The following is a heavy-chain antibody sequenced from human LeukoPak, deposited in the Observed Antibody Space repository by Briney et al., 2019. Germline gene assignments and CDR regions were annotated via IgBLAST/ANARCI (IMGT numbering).Heavy chain of an antibody. CDR1: GFIFGDHA. CDR2: IRSKAYGCTT. J-gene: IGHJ6*02. V-gene: IGHV3-49*04. D-gene: IGHD2/OR15-2a*01. Sequence: SXXLSCFASGFIFGDHAMSWVRQAPGKGLEWVGFIRSKAYGCTTEYAASVEGRFTISRDDSRGIAYLQMNSLKTEDTAFYYCTRGPILLWIHNGMDVWGQGTTVTVSS. CDR3: TRGPILLWIHNGMDV.